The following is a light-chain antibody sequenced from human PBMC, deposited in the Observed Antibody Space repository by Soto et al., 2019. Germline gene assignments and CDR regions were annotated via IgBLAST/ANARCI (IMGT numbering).Light chain of an antibody. V-gene: IGKV1-9*01. CDR1: QGISSY. CDR2: AAS. Sequence: IQLTQSPSSLSASVGDRFTITCRASQGISSYLAWCQQKPGKXPKXXIYAASTLQSGVPSRFSGSGSGTDLTITISSLQPEDFATYYCQQLNSYPLTFGGGTKVDIK. CDR3: QQLNSYPLT. J-gene: IGKJ4*01.